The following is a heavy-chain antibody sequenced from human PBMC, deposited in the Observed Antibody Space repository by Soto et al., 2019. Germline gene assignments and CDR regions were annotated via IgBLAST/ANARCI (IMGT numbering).Heavy chain of an antibody. V-gene: IGHV4-61*01. Sequence: SETLSLTCTVSGGSVSSGSYYWSWIRQPPGKGLEWIGYIYYSGSTNYNPSLKSRVTISVDTSKNQFSLKLSSVTAADTAVYYCARHVDYWGPGTLVTVSS. CDR3: ARHVDY. CDR2: IYYSGST. CDR1: GGSVSSGSYY. J-gene: IGHJ4*02.